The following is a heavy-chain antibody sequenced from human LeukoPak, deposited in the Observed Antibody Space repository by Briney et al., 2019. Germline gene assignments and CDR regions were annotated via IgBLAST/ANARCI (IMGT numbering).Heavy chain of an antibody. CDR3: ARKSSLNWFDP. CDR1: GFTFSKYW. Sequence: PGGSLRLSCTVSGFTFSKYWMRWVRQAPGKGLEWVASIDKNGREKRYVDSVEGRFTISRDNAKNSLYLQMNSLRAEDTALYYCARKSSLNWFDPWGQGTLVTVSS. V-gene: IGHV3-7*03. J-gene: IGHJ5*02. CDR2: IDKNGREK.